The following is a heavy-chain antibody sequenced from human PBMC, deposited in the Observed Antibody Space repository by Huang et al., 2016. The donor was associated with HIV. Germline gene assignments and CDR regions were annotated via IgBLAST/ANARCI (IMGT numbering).Heavy chain of an antibody. V-gene: IGHV1-69*13. CDR1: GGFFSRYT. J-gene: IGHJ4*02. CDR3: ARDTVTSEGTLYFDV. CDR2: ILPLFGTT. Sequence: QVQLVQSGAEVKKPGSSIKISCKASGGFFSRYTLSWVRQARGQGLEWRGGILPLFGTTNYAQKFHGRVTLTADKSTSTAYLELSSLTSEDTAVYYCARDTVTSEGTLYFDVWGQGTLVTVSS. D-gene: IGHD3-9*01.